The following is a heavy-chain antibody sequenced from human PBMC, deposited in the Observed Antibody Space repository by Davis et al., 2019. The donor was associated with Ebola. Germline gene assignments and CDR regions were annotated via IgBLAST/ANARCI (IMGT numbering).Heavy chain of an antibody. J-gene: IGHJ4*02. Sequence: HSQTLSLTCAISGDSVSIKSAGWNWIRQSPSRGLEWLGRTYYSSKWYNDYAVSVKSRITINPDTSKNQFSLQLSSVTPEDTAVYYCARGWLRTGFDYWGQGTLVIVSS. CDR3: ARGWLRTGFDY. CDR1: GDSVSIKSAG. CDR2: TYYSSKWYN. V-gene: IGHV6-1*01. D-gene: IGHD5-12*01.